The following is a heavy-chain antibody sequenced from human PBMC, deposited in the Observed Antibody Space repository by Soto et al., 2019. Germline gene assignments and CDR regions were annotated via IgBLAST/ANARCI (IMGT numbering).Heavy chain of an antibody. CDR2: IIPIFGTA. Sequence: SVKVSCKASGGTFSSYAISWVRQAPGQGLEWMGGIIPIFGTANYAQKFQGRVTITADKSTSTAYMELSSLRSEDTAVYYCAREGDGGDYYYGMDVWGQGTTVTVSS. V-gene: IGHV1-69*06. J-gene: IGHJ6*02. CDR1: GGTFSSYA. CDR3: AREGDGGDYYYGMDV. D-gene: IGHD3-16*01.